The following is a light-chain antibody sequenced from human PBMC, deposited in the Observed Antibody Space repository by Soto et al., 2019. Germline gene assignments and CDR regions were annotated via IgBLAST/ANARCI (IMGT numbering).Light chain of an antibody. V-gene: IGKV3-15*01. Sequence: EIVMTQSPATLSVSPGERTTLSCRASQSVSSTLAWYQQKPGQAPRLLIYGASTRATGIQARFSGSGSGTEFTLTISSLQSEDFAVYYCQQYNNWPPLTFGGGTKVEIK. J-gene: IGKJ4*01. CDR1: QSVSST. CDR3: QQYNNWPPLT. CDR2: GAS.